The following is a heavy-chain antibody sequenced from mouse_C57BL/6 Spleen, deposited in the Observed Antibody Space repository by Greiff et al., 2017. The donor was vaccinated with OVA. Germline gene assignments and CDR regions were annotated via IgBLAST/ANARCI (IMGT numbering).Heavy chain of an antibody. V-gene: IGHV1-55*01. CDR1: GYTFTSYW. Sequence: QVQLQQPGAELVKPGASVKMSCKASGYTFTSYWITWVKQRPGQGLEWIGDIYPGSGSTNYNEKFKSKATLTVDTSSSTAYMQLSSLTSEDSAVYYCAREGSNYVPYAMDYWGQGTSVTVSS. CDR3: AREGSNYVPYAMDY. CDR2: IYPGSGST. J-gene: IGHJ4*01. D-gene: IGHD2-5*01.